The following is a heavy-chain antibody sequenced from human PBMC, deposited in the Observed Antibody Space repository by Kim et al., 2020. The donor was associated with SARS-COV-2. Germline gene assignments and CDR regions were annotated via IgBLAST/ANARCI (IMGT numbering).Heavy chain of an antibody. D-gene: IGHD6-13*01. CDR3: ARVPRGSSSDY. V-gene: IGHV3-7*01. CDR2: IKQDGSEK. CDR1: GFTFSSNW. Sequence: GGSLRLSCAASGFTFSSNWMNWVRQAPGKGLEWVAVIKQDGSEKYYVDSVKGRFTISRDNAKNSLYLQMNSLRAEDTAVYYCARVPRGSSSDYWGQGTLVTVSS. J-gene: IGHJ4*02.